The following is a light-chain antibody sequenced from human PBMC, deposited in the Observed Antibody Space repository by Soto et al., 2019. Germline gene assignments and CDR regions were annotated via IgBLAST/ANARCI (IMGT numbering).Light chain of an antibody. CDR1: QTISSW. V-gene: IGKV1-5*03. CDR2: KAS. Sequence: IQLTQSPSTLSVSLGDRVTIPCRASQTISSWLAWYQQKPGKAPKLLSYKASTLKRGVPSRFSGSGSGTEFTLTISSLQPEDVATYYCQHYESYSEAFGQGTKVDIK. CDR3: QHYESYSEA. J-gene: IGKJ1*01.